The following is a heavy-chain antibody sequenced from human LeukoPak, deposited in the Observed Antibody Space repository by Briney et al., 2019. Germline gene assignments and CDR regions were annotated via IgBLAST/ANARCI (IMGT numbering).Heavy chain of an antibody. D-gene: IGHD6-19*01. Sequence: PGGSLRLSCAASGFTFRSYAIHWVRQAPGKGLEWVAVISYDGSNKYYADSVKGRFTISRDNSKNTLYLQMNSLRAEDTAVYYCARKYSSGWYTYYGMDVWGQGTTVTVSS. J-gene: IGHJ6*02. CDR2: ISYDGSNK. CDR3: ARKYSSGWYTYYGMDV. V-gene: IGHV3-30-3*01. CDR1: GFTFRSYA.